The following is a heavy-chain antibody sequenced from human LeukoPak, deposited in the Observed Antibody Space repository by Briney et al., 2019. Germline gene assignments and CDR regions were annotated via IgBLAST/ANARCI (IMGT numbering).Heavy chain of an antibody. CDR1: GYTFSGYY. CDR2: INPSGGST. CDR3: ARGYDILTGYYPTYWLDV. J-gene: IGHJ6*02. V-gene: IGHV1-46*01. Sequence: GASVKVSCKASGYTFSGYYMHWVRQAPGQGLEWMGLINPSGGSTNYAQKFQGRVTMTRDTSTSTVYMELSSLRSEDTAVYYCARGYDILTGYYPTYWLDVWGQGTTVTVSS. D-gene: IGHD3-9*01.